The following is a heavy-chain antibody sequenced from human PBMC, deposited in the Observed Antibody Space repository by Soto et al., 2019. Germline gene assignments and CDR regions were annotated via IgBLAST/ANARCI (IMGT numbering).Heavy chain of an antibody. CDR3: ARGSDIVATKFDY. D-gene: IGHD5-12*01. J-gene: IGHJ4*02. V-gene: IGHV4-30-4*01. CDR1: GGSISSGDYY. CDR2: IYYSGST. Sequence: SETLSLTCTVSGGSISSGDYYWSWIRPPPGKGLEWIGYIYYSGSTYYNPSLKSRVTISVDTSKNQFSLKLSSVTAADTAVYYCARGSDIVATKFDYWGQGTLVTVSS.